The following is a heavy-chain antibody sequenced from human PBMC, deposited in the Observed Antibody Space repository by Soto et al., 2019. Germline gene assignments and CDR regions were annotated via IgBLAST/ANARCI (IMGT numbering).Heavy chain of an antibody. J-gene: IGHJ4*02. Sequence: QVQLVESGGGVVQPGRSLRLSCAASGFTFSSYGMHWVRQAPGKALEWVAVIWYDGSNKYYADSVKGRFTISRDNSKNTLYLQMNSLRAEDTAVYYCARDLGRGYCSGGSCYYFDYWGQGTLVTVSS. V-gene: IGHV3-33*01. D-gene: IGHD2-15*01. CDR1: GFTFSSYG. CDR3: ARDLGRGYCSGGSCYYFDY. CDR2: IWYDGSNK.